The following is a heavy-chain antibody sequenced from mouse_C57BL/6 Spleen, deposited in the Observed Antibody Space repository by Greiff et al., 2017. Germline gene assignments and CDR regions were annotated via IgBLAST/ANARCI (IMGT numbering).Heavy chain of an antibody. CDR3: TTGTVVATRAWFAY. Sequence: VQLKESGAKLVRPGASVKLSCTASGFNIKDDYMHWVKQRPEQGLEWIGWIDPENGDTEYASKFQGKATITADTSSNTAYLQLSSLTSEDTAVYYCTTGTVVATRAWFAYWGQGTLVTVSA. CDR2: IDPENGDT. V-gene: IGHV14-4*01. J-gene: IGHJ3*01. CDR1: GFNIKDDY. D-gene: IGHD1-1*01.